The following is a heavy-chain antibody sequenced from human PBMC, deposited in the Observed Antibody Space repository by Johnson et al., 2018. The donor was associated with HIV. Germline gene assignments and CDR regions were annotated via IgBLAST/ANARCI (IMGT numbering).Heavy chain of an antibody. CDR3: ARTSSRAFDI. J-gene: IGHJ3*02. Sequence: VQLVESGGGVVQPGGSLRLSCAASGFTFSSYDMHWVRQATGKGLEWVSAIGTAGDTYYPGSVKGRFTISRDNSKNTLYLQMNSLRAEDTAVYYCARTSSRAFDIWGQGTMVTVSS. D-gene: IGHD2-2*01. CDR1: GFTFSSYD. V-gene: IGHV3-13*01. CDR2: IGTAGDT.